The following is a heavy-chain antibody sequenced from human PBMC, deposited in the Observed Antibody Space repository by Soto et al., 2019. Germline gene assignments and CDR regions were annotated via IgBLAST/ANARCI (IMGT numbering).Heavy chain of an antibody. CDR1: GFSLSTSGVS. J-gene: IGHJ4*02. CDR2: IYWDGNK. Sequence: QITLKESGPPLVNPTQTLTLTCTFSGFSLSTSGVSVAWIRQPPGKALEWLALIYWDGNKRYSPSLESRLTITKDTSKNQVVLTMTYMDPVDTATYYCAHRHGSSGSYYFDYWGPGTLVTVSS. CDR3: AHRHGSSGSYYFDY. D-gene: IGHD3-10*01. V-gene: IGHV2-5*02.